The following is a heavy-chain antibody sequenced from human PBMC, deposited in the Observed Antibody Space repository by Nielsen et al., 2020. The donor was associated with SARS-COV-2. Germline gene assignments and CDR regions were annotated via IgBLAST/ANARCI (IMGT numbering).Heavy chain of an antibody. CDR2: MSGSSSYI. D-gene: IGHD6-19*01. CDR3: ARVAGTPPVSYSYFDL. Sequence: LSLTCAVSGDSISSSNWWSWIRQAPGKGLEWVAQMSGSSSYIHYADSVKGRYTISKDSAKNSLYLQMNSLRAEDTAVYYCARVAGTPPVSYSYFDLWGRGTLVTVSS. V-gene: IGHV3-11*05. J-gene: IGHJ2*01. CDR1: GDSISSSNW.